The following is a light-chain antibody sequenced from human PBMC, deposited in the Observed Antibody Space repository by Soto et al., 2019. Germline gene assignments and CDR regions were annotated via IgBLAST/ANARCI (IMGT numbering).Light chain of an antibody. V-gene: IGKV1-12*01. CDR3: QQASSFPLT. J-gene: IGKJ5*01. CDR2: GAS. CDR1: RDISNS. Sequence: EIQMTQSPSSVSASVGDRLTITCRASRDISNSLAWYQQTPGKAPKLLLRGASSLHRGVPSRFSGGGAGTEFTLTISSLQPEDFATYYCQQASSFPLTFGQGTRLEIK.